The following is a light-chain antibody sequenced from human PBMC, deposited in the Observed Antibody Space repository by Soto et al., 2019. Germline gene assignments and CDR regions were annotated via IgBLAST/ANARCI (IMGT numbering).Light chain of an antibody. J-gene: IGKJ5*01. Sequence: DIQMTQSPSTLSASVGDRVTITCRASQSINAWLAWYQQKPGKAPKLLIYDVSTLDSGVPSRFSGSASGTEFTLTISSLQPDDFATYYCQQYNSYSTFGQGTRLEIK. CDR3: QQYNSYST. CDR1: QSINAW. V-gene: IGKV1-5*01. CDR2: DVS.